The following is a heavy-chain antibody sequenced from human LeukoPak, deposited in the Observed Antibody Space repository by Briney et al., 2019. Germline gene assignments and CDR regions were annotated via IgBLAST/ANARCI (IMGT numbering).Heavy chain of an antibody. CDR2: ISSTSSTI. Sequence: GVSLRLSCAASGFTLSSYNMNWVRQARGKGVECLSYISSTSSTIYYADSVKGRLTISRDNAKNSLCLHMNRLRGEDTAVYYCARGDWGSNFDYWGQGPMVTVSS. D-gene: IGHD7-27*01. V-gene: IGHV3-48*01. CDR3: ARGDWGSNFDY. J-gene: IGHJ4*02. CDR1: GFTLSSYN.